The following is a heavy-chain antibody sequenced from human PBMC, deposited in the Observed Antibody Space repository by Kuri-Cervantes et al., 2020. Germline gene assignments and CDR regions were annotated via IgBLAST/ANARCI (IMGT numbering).Heavy chain of an antibody. CDR2: INHSGST. D-gene: IGHD6-19*01. J-gene: IGHJ4*02. Sequence: SQTLSLTCAVYGGSFSGYYWSWIRQPPGKGLEWIGEINHSGSTNYNPSLKSRVTISLDTSKNQFSLKLSSVTAADTAVCYRARSYSSGWYVLWGQGILVTVSS. CDR3: ARSYSSGWYVL. CDR1: GGSFSGYY. V-gene: IGHV4-34*01.